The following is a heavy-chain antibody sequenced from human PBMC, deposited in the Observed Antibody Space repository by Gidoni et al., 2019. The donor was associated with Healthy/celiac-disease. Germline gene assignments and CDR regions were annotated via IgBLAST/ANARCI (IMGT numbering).Heavy chain of an antibody. V-gene: IGHV3-53*01. CDR1: GFTVSSHY. Sequence: EVQLVESGGGLIQPGGSLRLSCAASGFTVSSHYMSWVRQAPGKGLEWVSVIYSGGSTYYADSVKGRFTISRDNSKNTLYLQMNSLRAEDTAVYYCAREDIVVVPAAHRPHYYYYGMDVWGQGTTVTVSS. CDR2: IYSGGST. J-gene: IGHJ6*02. D-gene: IGHD2-2*01. CDR3: AREDIVVVPAAHRPHYYYYGMDV.